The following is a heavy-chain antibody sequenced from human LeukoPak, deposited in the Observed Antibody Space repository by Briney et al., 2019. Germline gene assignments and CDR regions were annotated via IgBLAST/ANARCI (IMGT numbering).Heavy chain of an antibody. Sequence: GRSLRLSCAASGFTFSSYAMHWVRQAPGKGLEWVAVISYGGSNEYYADSVKGRFTISRDNPKNTLYLQMNSLRAEDTAVYYCAREGPHYDSLDYWGQGTLVTVSS. CDR2: ISYGGSNE. D-gene: IGHD3-22*01. J-gene: IGHJ4*02. CDR1: GFTFSSYA. CDR3: AREGPHYDSLDY. V-gene: IGHV3-30*04.